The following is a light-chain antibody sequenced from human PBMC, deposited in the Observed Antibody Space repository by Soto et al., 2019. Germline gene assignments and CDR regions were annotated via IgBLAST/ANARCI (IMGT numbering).Light chain of an antibody. J-gene: IGKJ4*01. Sequence: EIVLTQSPATLSLSPGGSATLSCRASQSVSSYLAWYQQKPGQAPRLLIYDASNRATGIPARFSGSGSGTDFTLTISSLEPEDFAVYYCQQRSNWPLTFGGGTKVELK. CDR1: QSVSSY. V-gene: IGKV3-11*01. CDR3: QQRSNWPLT. CDR2: DAS.